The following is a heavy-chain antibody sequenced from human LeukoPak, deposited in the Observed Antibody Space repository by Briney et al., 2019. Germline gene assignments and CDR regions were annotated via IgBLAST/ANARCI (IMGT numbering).Heavy chain of an antibody. CDR2: ISSSSSYI. CDR3: ARDDGYRYYDILTGYYRHYYMDV. D-gene: IGHD3-9*01. V-gene: IGHV3-21*01. J-gene: IGHJ6*03. Sequence: GGSLRLSCAAPGFTFSSYSMNWVRQAPGKGLEWVSSISSSSSYIYYADSVKGRFTISRDNAKNSLYLQMNSLRAEDTAVYYCARDDGYRYYDILTGYYRHYYMDVWGKGTTVTISS. CDR1: GFTFSSYS.